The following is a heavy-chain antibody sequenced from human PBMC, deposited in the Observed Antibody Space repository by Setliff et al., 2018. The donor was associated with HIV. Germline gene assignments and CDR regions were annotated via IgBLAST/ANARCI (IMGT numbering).Heavy chain of an antibody. CDR3: ARDRHSSGLGSYGC. J-gene: IGHJ1*01. CDR2: IDSSGTT. D-gene: IGHD3-10*01. CDR1: GGPFGVYR. Sequence: PSETLSLTCTISGGPFGVYRWSWIRQSAGRGLEWIGRIDSSGTTDYKPSLKGRVAISVDTSRNQFSLRVTSVTAADTAVYFCARDRHSSGLGSYGCWGPGILVTVSS. V-gene: IGHV4-4*07.